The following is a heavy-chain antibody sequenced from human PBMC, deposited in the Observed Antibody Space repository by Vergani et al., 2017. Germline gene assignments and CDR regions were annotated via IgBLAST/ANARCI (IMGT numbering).Heavy chain of an antibody. V-gene: IGHV1-2*02. D-gene: IGHD5-12*01. CDR3: ARGPVDIVATSSPLDY. CDR1: GYTFTGYY. J-gene: IGHJ4*02. CDR2: INPNSGGT. Sequence: QVQLVQSGAEVKKPGASVKVSCKASGYTFTGYYMHWVRQAPGQGLEWMGWINPNSGGTNYAQKFQGRVTMTRDTSISTAYMELSRLRSDDTAVYYCARGPVDIVATSSPLDYWGQGTLVTVSS.